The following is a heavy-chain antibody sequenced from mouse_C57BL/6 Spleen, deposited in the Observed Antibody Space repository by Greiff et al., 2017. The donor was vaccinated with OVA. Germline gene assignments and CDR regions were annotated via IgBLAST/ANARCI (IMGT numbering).Heavy chain of an antibody. V-gene: IGHV5-4*01. CDR2: ISDGGSYT. CDR3: AREQDTFYWYFDV. CDR1: GFTFSSYA. J-gene: IGHJ1*03. Sequence: EVKLMESGGGLVKPGGSLKLSCAASGFTFSSYAMSWVRQTPEKRLEWVATISDGGSYTYYPDNVKGRFTISRDNAKNNLYLQMSHLKSEDTAKYYCAREQDTFYWYFDVWGTGTTVTVSS. D-gene: IGHD5-1-1*01.